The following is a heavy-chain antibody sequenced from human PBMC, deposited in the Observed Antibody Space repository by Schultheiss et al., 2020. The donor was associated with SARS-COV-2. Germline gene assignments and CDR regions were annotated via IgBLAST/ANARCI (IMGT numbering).Heavy chain of an antibody. CDR3: ARVVGGAYYYMDV. CDR1: GYTFIRYG. CDR2: IIPILGIP. V-gene: IGHV1-69*04. Sequence: SVKVSCKASGYTFIRYGISWVRQAPGQGLEWMGRIIPILGIPNYAQKFQGRVTITADKSTSTAYMELSSLRSEDTAVYYCARVVGGAYYYMDVWGKGTTVTVSS. J-gene: IGHJ6*03. D-gene: IGHD3-16*01.